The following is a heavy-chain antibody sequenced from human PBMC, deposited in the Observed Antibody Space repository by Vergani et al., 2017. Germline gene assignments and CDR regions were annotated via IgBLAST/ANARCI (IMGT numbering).Heavy chain of an antibody. CDR3: ARDRDLYCRSTTSCHNWFDP. CDR1: GGSFSVYY. J-gene: IGHJ5*02. Sequence: QVQLQQWGAGLLKPSETLSLTCGVYGGSFSVYYWSWIRQSPGKGLEWIGYVYYTGSTTYNPSLKSRVTISVDTSNNQFSLRMTSLTAADTAIYYCARDRDLYCRSTTSCHNWFDPWGQGSLVTVSS. CDR2: VYYTGST. V-gene: IGHV4-34*11. D-gene: IGHD2/OR15-2a*01.